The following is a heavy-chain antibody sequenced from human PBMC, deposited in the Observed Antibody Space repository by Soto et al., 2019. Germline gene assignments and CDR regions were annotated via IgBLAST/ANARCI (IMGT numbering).Heavy chain of an antibody. D-gene: IGHD6-19*01. Sequence: QVQLVESGGGVVQPGRSLRLSCAASGFTFSSYGMHWVRQAPGKGLEWVAVISYDGSNKYYADSVKGRFTISRDNSKNTLYLQMNSLRAEDTALYYCANSVAGTTGLDYWGQGTLVTVSS. V-gene: IGHV3-30*18. CDR3: ANSVAGTTGLDY. CDR1: GFTFSSYG. CDR2: ISYDGSNK. J-gene: IGHJ4*02.